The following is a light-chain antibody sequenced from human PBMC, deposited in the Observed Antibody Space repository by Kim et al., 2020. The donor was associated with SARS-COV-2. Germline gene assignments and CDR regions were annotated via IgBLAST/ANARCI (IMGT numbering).Light chain of an antibody. CDR3: YSAADKV. J-gene: IGLJ3*02. CDR2: KDS. CDR1: VLATKY. Sequence: SYELTQPSSVSVSPGQTARITCSGDVLATKYARWFQQKPGQAPVLVIYKDSERPSGIPERSSGSSSGTTVTLTLSGAQVEDEAAYYCYSAADKVFGG. V-gene: IGLV3-27*01.